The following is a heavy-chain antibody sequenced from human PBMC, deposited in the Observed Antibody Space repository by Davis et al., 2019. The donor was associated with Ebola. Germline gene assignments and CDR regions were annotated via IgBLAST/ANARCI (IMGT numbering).Heavy chain of an antibody. D-gene: IGHD3-3*01. V-gene: IGHV3-23*01. Sequence: PGGSLRLSCAGSGFTFSTYAMTWVRQAPGKGLEWVSRISGSGGDPHYADSVKGRFTISRDNSKNTLYLQMNSLRLEDTAVYYCAKDMEKGFWSGYPADYGGQGTLV. CDR1: GFTFSTYA. CDR2: ISGSGGDP. J-gene: IGHJ4*01. CDR3: AKDMEKGFWSGYPADY.